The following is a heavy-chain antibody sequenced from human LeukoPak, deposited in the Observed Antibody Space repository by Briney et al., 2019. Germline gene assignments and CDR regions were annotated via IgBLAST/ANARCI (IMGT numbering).Heavy chain of an antibody. CDR2: TSYNGNIK. CDR3: AKGDNYYDSSGYYYVRALFDY. V-gene: IGHV3-30*18. J-gene: IGHJ4*02. CDR1: GSTFSSYG. D-gene: IGHD3-22*01. Sequence: GGSLRLSCAASGSTFSSYGMHWVRQAPGKGLEWVAGTSYNGNIKYYADYVKGRFSISRDNSKNTLYLQMDSLGAEDTAVYYCAKGDNYYDSSGYYYVRALFDYWGQGTLVTVSS.